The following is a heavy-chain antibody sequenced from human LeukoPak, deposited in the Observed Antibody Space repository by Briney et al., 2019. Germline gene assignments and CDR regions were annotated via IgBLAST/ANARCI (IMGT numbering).Heavy chain of an antibody. D-gene: IGHD3-22*01. J-gene: IGHJ4*02. CDR3: ARDRALYDSRRGYYYTEDDY. CDR2: MNPDGSEK. Sequence: GGSLRLSCAASGFTFSSYWTSWVRQAPGKGLEWVANMNPDGSEKYFLDSVKGRFSISRDNAKSSLYLQMNSLRGDDTAVYYCARDRALYDSRRGYYYTEDDYWGQGTLVTVSS. CDR1: GFTFSSYW. V-gene: IGHV3-7*01.